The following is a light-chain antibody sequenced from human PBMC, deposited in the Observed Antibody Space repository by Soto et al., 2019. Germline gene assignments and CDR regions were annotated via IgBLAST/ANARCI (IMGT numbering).Light chain of an antibody. J-gene: IGKJ4*01. Sequence: EIVLTQSPGTLSLSPGXRATLSCRASQSVSSSYLAWYQQKPGQAPRLLIYGASSRATGIPDRFSGSGSGTDFTLTVSRLEPEDFAVYYCQKYGSSPLTFGGGTKVDIK. CDR2: GAS. CDR3: QKYGSSPLT. CDR1: QSVSSSY. V-gene: IGKV3-20*01.